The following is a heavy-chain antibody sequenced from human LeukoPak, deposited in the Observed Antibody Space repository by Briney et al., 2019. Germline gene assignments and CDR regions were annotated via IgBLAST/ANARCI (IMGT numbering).Heavy chain of an antibody. D-gene: IGHD1-26*01. CDR1: GGTFSSYA. Sequence: SVKVSCKASGGTFSSYAISWVRQAPGQGLEWMGGIIPIFGTANYAQKFQGRVTITADKSTSTAYMELRSLRSDDTAVYYCARSGRGTYYYFDLWGQGTLVTVSS. CDR2: IIPIFGTA. J-gene: IGHJ4*02. V-gene: IGHV1-69*06. CDR3: ARSGRGTYYYFDL.